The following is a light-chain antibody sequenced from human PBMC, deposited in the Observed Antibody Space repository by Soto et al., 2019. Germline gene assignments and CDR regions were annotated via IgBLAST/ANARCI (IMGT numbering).Light chain of an antibody. J-gene: IGKJ4*01. Sequence: EIVLTQSPGTLSLSPGERATLSCRASQSVSSNYLAWYQQKPGQAPRLLIYGASSRATGIPDRFGGSGSGKDFTLTISRLEPEDFAVYYCQQFGSSRLTFGGGTKVEIK. CDR2: GAS. CDR3: QQFGSSRLT. V-gene: IGKV3-20*01. CDR1: QSVSSNY.